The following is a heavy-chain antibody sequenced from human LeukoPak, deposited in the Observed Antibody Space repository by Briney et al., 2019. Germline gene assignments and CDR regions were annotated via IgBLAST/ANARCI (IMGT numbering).Heavy chain of an antibody. CDR3: ARDGVLWSPGYFDY. V-gene: IGHV3-30*03. CDR1: GFTFSNFE. Sequence: GGSLRLSCAASGFTFSNFEMNWVRQAPGKGLERVAVISDDGSEKHYVDSVRGRFTISRDNSKNTVDLQMDSLRIDDTAVYYCARDGVLWSPGYFDYWGQGTLVTVSS. D-gene: IGHD3-10*01. J-gene: IGHJ4*02. CDR2: ISDDGSEK.